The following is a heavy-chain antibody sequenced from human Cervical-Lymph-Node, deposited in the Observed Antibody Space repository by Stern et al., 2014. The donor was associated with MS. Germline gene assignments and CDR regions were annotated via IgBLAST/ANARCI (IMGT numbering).Heavy chain of an antibody. CDR1: GGSINNYY. D-gene: IGHD5-24*01. V-gene: IGHV4-59*01. J-gene: IGHJ5*02. Sequence: QLQLQESGPGLVKPSETLSLTCTVSGGSINNYYWSWIRQPPGKGLEWIGHIYFSGSTTYNPSLRGRFTISVDTSKKQVSLSLTSVSAADTAVYYCARVGGAYYNYFDPWGQGTMVTVSS. CDR2: IYFSGST. CDR3: ARVGGAYYNYFDP.